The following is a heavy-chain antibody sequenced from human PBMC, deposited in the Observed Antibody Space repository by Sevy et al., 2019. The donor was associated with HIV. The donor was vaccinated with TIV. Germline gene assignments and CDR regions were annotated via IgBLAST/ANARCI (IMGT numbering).Heavy chain of an antibody. CDR2: IHYTGST. V-gene: IGHV4-38-2*01. J-gene: IGHJ4*02. D-gene: IGHD7-27*01. Sequence: SETLSLTCVVSGYSISSYYWWDWFRRPPGKGLEWIGAIHYTGSTQYTPSLKSRVTVSADTSKNQFSLRLSSMTAADTAVYYCASHDWGREDFWVQGTLVTVSS. CDR1: GYSISSYYW. CDR3: ASHDWGREDF.